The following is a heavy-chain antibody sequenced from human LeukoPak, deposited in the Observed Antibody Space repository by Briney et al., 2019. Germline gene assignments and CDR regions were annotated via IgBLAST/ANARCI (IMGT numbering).Heavy chain of an antibody. CDR1: GGSISSYY. D-gene: IGHD2-2*02. J-gene: IGHJ5*02. CDR2: IYYSGST. V-gene: IGHV4-59*01. Sequence: PSETLSLTCTVSGGSISSYYWSWIRQPPGKGLEWIGYIYYSGSTNYNPSLKSRVTISVDTSKDQSSLKLSSVTAADTAVYYCARNSVPAAIPLGFDPWGQGTLVTVSS. CDR3: ARNSVPAAIPLGFDP.